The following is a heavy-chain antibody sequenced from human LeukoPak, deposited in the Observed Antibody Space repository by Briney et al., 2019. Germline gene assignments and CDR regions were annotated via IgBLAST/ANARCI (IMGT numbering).Heavy chain of an antibody. D-gene: IGHD3-22*01. CDR3: ARVGSSGYLSFDY. CDR1: GGSISSSSYY. V-gene: IGHV4-61*01. CDR2: IYYSGST. Sequence: PSETLSLTCTVSGGSISSSSYYWSWIRQPPGKGLEWIGYIYYSGSTNYNPSLKSRVTISVDTSKNQFSLKLSSVTAADAAVYYCARVGSSGYLSFDYWGQGTLVTVSS. J-gene: IGHJ4*02.